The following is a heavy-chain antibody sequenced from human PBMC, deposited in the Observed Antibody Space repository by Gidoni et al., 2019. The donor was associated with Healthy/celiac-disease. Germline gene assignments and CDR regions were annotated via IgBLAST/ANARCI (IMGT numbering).Heavy chain of an antibody. CDR3: ARDGGAVVAATPNYGMDV. CDR2: IYPGDSDT. J-gene: IGHJ6*02. D-gene: IGHD2-15*01. V-gene: IGHV5-51*01. Sequence: VQLVQSGAEVKKPGESLKISCQGSGYSFTSSWIGWVRQMPGKGLEWMGIIYPGDSDTRYSPAFQGQVTISADKSISTAYRQWSRLKASDTAMYYCARDGGAVVAATPNYGMDVWGQGTTVTVSS. CDR1: GYSFTSSW.